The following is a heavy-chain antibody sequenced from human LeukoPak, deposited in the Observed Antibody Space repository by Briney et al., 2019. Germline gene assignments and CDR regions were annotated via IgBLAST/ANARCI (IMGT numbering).Heavy chain of an antibody. CDR3: ARDTTGATVTIEH. V-gene: IGHV4-59*02. CDR1: GGAVVTYC. J-gene: IGHJ1*01. D-gene: IGHD1/OR15-1a*01. CDR2: IYYSGTT. Sequence: ASPSLTRTVFGGAVVTYCARWIRQPPGKGLGWSVYIYYSGTTSYTPSLKRRVTISVDTSTNQFSLKLSSLTAPDTAVYYCARDTTGATVTIEHWGQGTLLTASS.